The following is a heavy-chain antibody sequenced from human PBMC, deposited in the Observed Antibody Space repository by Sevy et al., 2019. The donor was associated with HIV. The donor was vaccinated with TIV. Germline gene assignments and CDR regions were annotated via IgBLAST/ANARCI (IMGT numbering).Heavy chain of an antibody. D-gene: IGHD1-26*01. CDR1: GFVFRNFV. CDR3: ARGENDDEFFQY. V-gene: IGHV3-30*04. CDR2: TSYDGSHK. J-gene: IGHJ1*01. Sequence: GGSLRLSCTVSGFVFRNFVIPWVGRPPGKGREWVAVTSYDGSHKYYADPVKGRFTVSRDNSRNILSLEMSSLRRDDTAVYYCARGENDDEFFQYWGQGTLVTVSS.